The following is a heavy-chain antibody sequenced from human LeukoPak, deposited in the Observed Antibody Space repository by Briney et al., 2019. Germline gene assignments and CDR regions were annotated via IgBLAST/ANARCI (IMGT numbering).Heavy chain of an antibody. D-gene: IGHD1-26*01. CDR2: INPSGST. Sequence: SETLSLTCAVYGGSFSGYSWSWIRQTPGKGLEWIGEINPSGSTNYNPSLKSRLTISVDTSKNQFSLKLSSVTAADTAVYYCARELLRWGQGTLVTVSS. J-gene: IGHJ4*02. CDR1: GGSFSGYS. CDR3: ARELLR. V-gene: IGHV4-34*01.